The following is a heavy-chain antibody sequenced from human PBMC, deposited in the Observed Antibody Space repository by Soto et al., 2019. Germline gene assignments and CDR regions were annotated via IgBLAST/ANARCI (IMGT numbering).Heavy chain of an antibody. Sequence: GGSLRLSCAASGFTFSSCAMRWVRQAPGKGLEWVSAIGIRGSTYYADSVKDRFTISRDNSKNTLFLQMHSLRAEDTAVYYCAKVVQGTYYMDVWGKGTTVTVSS. D-gene: IGHD6-6*01. V-gene: IGHV3-23*01. J-gene: IGHJ6*03. CDR1: GFTFSSCA. CDR3: AKVVQGTYYMDV. CDR2: IGIRGST.